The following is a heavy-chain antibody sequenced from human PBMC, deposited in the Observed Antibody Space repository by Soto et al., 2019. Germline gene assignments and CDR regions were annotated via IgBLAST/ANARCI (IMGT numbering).Heavy chain of an antibody. D-gene: IGHD3-16*01. CDR1: GYTLTELS. J-gene: IGHJ6*02. CDR3: ARAGITFMRGRIGGAHYGLDV. CDR2: FDPEDGET. Sequence: ASVKVSCKVSGYTLTELSMHWVRQAPGKGLEWMGGFDPEDGETIYAQKFQGRVTMTEDTSTDTAYMELSSLRSEDTAVYYCARAGITFMRGRIGGAHYGLDVWGPGTTVTVSS. V-gene: IGHV1-24*01.